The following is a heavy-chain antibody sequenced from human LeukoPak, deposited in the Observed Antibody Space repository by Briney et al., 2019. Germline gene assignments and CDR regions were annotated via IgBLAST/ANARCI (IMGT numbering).Heavy chain of an antibody. CDR3: ARDQPSSWYYFDY. CDR1: GFTFSSYE. CDR2: ITRSGDTI. D-gene: IGHD6-13*01. J-gene: IGHJ4*02. V-gene: IGHV3-48*03. Sequence: QPGGSLRLSCAASGFTFSSYEMNWVRQAPGKGLEWVSYITRSGDTIYYADSVKGRFTISRDNAKNSLYLQMNSLRAEDTAVYYRARDQPSSWYYFDYWGQGTLVTVSS.